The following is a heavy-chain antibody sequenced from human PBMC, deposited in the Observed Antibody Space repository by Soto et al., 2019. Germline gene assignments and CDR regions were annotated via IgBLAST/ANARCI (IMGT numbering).Heavy chain of an antibody. D-gene: IGHD2-2*01. J-gene: IGHJ4*02. Sequence: EALKISCKGSGYSFTSYWIGSVRQMPGKGLEWMGIIYPGDSDTRYSPSFQGQVTISADKSISTAYLQWSSLKASDTAMYYCARRPYCSSTSCYGAPYFDYWGQGTLVTVSS. CDR2: IYPGDSDT. CDR3: ARRPYCSSTSCYGAPYFDY. V-gene: IGHV5-51*01. CDR1: GYSFTSYW.